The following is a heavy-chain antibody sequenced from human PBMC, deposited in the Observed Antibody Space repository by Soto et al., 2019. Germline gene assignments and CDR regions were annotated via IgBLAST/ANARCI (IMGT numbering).Heavy chain of an antibody. CDR2: ISAYNGNT. J-gene: IGHJ6*02. Sequence: QVQLVQSGAEVKKPGASVKVSCKASGYTFTSYGISWVRQAPGQGLEWMGWISAYNGNTNYAQKLQSRVTMTTDTSTSTAYMELRSLRSDDTAVYYCAREAVAGTRYYYYGMDVWGQGTTVTVSS. D-gene: IGHD6-19*01. V-gene: IGHV1-18*01. CDR3: AREAVAGTRYYYYGMDV. CDR1: GYTFTSYG.